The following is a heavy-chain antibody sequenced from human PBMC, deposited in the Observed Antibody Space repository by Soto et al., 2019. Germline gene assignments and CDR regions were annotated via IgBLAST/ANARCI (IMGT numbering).Heavy chain of an antibody. CDR2: IKQDGSEK. Sequence: PGGSLRLSCAASGFTFSSYWMSWVRQAPGKGLEWVANIKQDGSEKYYVDSVKGRFTISRDNAKNSLYLQMNSLRAEDTAVYYCARAFLEWLDAFDIWGQGTMVTVSS. D-gene: IGHD3-3*01. CDR1: GFTFSSYW. V-gene: IGHV3-7*01. CDR3: ARAFLEWLDAFDI. J-gene: IGHJ3*02.